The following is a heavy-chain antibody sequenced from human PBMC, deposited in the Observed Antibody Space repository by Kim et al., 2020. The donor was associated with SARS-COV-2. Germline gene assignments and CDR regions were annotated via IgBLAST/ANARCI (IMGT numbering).Heavy chain of an antibody. Sequence: GGSLRLSCAASGFTFSSYGMHWVRQAPGKGLEWVAVISYDGSNKYYADSVKGRFTISRDNSKNTLYLQMNSLRAEDTAVYYCARDLPGAYWGQGTLVTVSS. CDR3: ARDLPGAY. D-gene: IGHD3-10*01. CDR2: ISYDGSNK. J-gene: IGHJ4*02. V-gene: IGHV3-33*05. CDR1: GFTFSSYG.